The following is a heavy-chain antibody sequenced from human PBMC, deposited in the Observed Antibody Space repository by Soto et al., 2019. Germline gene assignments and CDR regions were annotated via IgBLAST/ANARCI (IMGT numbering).Heavy chain of an antibody. CDR1: GGSISTADYY. Sequence: SETLSLTCTVSGGSISTADYYWSWIRQPPGKALEWIGYIYYSGSTYYNPSLKSRLTMSVDTSKNQFSLKLTSVTAADTAVYYCAPILAYPGTYYFDYWGQGTPVTVSS. CDR3: APILAYPGTYYFDY. D-gene: IGHD3-3*01. J-gene: IGHJ4*02. CDR2: IYYSGST. V-gene: IGHV4-30-4*01.